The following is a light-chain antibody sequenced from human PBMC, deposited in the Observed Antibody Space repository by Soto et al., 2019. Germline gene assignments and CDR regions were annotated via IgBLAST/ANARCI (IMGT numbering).Light chain of an antibody. CDR3: SSYTSRGTL. Sequence: QSVLTQPASVSGSPGQSITISCTGTSSDVGGYNYVSWYQQHPGKAPKLMIYDVSNRPSGVSNRFSGSKSGNTASLTISGLQAEAGADYYCSSYTSRGTLFGEGTKFPVL. CDR2: DVS. V-gene: IGLV2-14*01. CDR1: SSDVGGYNY. J-gene: IGLJ2*01.